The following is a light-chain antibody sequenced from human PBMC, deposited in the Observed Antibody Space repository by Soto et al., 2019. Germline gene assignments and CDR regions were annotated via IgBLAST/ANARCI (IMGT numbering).Light chain of an antibody. V-gene: IGKV3-11*01. CDR1: QSVRSY. CDR2: DAS. Sequence: EIVLTQSPATLSLSPGERATLSCRASQSVRSYLAWYQQKPGQAPRLLIYDASNRATGIPARFSGSGSGTDFTLTISSLEPEDFAVYYCQQRSNWPLELTFGGGTKVEIK. CDR3: QQRSNWPLELT. J-gene: IGKJ4*01.